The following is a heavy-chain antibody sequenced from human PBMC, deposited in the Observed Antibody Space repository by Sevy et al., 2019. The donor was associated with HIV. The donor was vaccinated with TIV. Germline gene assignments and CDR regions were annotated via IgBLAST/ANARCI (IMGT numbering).Heavy chain of an antibody. Sequence: GGSLRLSCAASGFTFSSYAMNWVRQAPGKGLEWVSGISGSGGSGDKTNYADSVKGRFTISRDDSKNSLYLQLNSLRAEDTAIYYCARKYDSSSYFNYWGQGTLVTVSS. J-gene: IGHJ4*02. D-gene: IGHD3-22*01. CDR1: GFTFSSYA. V-gene: IGHV3-23*01. CDR3: ARKYDSSSYFNY. CDR2: ISGSGGSGDKT.